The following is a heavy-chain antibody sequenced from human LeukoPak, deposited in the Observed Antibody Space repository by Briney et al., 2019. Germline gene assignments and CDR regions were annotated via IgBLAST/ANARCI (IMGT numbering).Heavy chain of an antibody. CDR3: AKGGVVPAAFDY. V-gene: IGHV3-30*01. CDR1: GFTFSSYA. Sequence: GGSLRLSCAASGFTFSSYAMHWVRQAPGKGLEWVAVISYDGSNKYYADSVKGRFTISRDNSKNTLYLQMNSLRAEDTAVYYCAKGGVVPAAFDYWGQGTLVTVSS. D-gene: IGHD2-2*01. CDR2: ISYDGSNK. J-gene: IGHJ4*02.